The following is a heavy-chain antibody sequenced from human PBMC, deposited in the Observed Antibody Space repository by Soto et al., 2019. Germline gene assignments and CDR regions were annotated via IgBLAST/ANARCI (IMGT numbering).Heavy chain of an antibody. Sequence: KASETLSLTCTVSGGSISSYYWSWIRQPPGKGLEWIGYIYYSGSTTYQPSLKSRVTISVDRSQNQFSLELTSVTAADTAVYFCARDLSGAGTSGYYGMDVRRQGTTVTVSS. CDR3: ARDLSGAGTSGYYGMDV. D-gene: IGHD6-19*01. CDR2: IYYSGST. V-gene: IGHV4-59*01. J-gene: IGHJ6*02. CDR1: GGSISSYY.